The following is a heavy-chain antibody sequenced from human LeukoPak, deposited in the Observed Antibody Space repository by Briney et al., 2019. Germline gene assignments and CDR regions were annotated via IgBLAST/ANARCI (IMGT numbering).Heavy chain of an antibody. D-gene: IGHD1-26*01. V-gene: IGHV3-74*01. CDR3: ARESGTWELPF. CDR1: GNYW. CDR2: INSDGSWT. Sequence: PGGPLRLSCAASGNYWTHWVRQAPGKGLVWVSHINSDGSWTSYADSVKGRFTISKDNAKNTVYLQMNNLRAEDTAVYYCARESGTWELPFWGQGTLVTVSS. J-gene: IGHJ4*02.